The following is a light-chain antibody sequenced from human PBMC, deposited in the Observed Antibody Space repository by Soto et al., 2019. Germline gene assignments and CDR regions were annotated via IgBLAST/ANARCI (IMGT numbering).Light chain of an antibody. CDR2: GTS. V-gene: IGKV3-15*01. J-gene: IGKJ1*01. Sequence: EIVMTQSPATLSVSPGERATLSCRASQSVTSSLAWYQQKPGQAPRLLIYGTSTRATGIPARFSGSGSGTEFTLTISSLQSEDFAVYYCQEHNTWPPGFGQGTKVEI. CDR1: QSVTSS. CDR3: QEHNTWPPG.